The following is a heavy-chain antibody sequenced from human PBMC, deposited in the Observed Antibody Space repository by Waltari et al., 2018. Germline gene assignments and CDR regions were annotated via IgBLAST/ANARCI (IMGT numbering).Heavy chain of an antibody. Sequence: VQLVESGGGLVQPGGSLRLSCAASGFTFSRYWMSWVRQAPGKGLEWIASISYSGSTYDNPSLRSRVTISIDTSKNQFSLKLRSVTAADTAVYFCARRLQYRYDSSGANVFDVWGQGTMVTVSS. CDR3: ARRLQYRYDSSGANVFDV. V-gene: IGHV4-39*07. J-gene: IGHJ3*01. CDR1: GFTFSRYW. CDR2: ISYSGST. D-gene: IGHD3-22*01.